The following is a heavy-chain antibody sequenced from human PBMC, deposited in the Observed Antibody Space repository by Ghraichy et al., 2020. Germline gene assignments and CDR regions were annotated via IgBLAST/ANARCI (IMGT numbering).Heavy chain of an antibody. CDR2: MSGDGTTT. CDR1: GFTFSNYR. D-gene: IGHD6-13*01. CDR3: ARNKAAAGDY. V-gene: IGHV3-74*01. Sequence: GGSLRLSCTASGFTFSNYRMHWVRQTPGKGLVWVSRMSGDGTTTSYADFAKGRFTISRDNAKNTLFLQMNSLRVEDTAVYYCARNKAAAGDYWGQGALVTVSS. J-gene: IGHJ4*02.